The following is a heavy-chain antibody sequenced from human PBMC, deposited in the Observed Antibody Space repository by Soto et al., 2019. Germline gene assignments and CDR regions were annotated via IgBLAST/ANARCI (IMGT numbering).Heavy chain of an antibody. CDR1: GXPFRNYA. J-gene: IGHJ4*02. CDR3: AKDRGWTYYFDY. V-gene: IGHV3-23*01. CDR2: IDGSGDST. D-gene: IGHD6-19*01. Sequence: LRLSCATSGXPFRNYAMSWVRQTPGKGLEWVSAIDGSGDSTYYADSVKGRFTISRDNSGNTLYLQMDSLRAEDTAVYFCAKDRGWTYYFDYWGQGALVTVSS.